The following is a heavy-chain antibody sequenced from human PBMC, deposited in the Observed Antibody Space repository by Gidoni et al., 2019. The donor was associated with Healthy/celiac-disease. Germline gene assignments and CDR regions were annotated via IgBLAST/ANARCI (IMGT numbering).Heavy chain of an antibody. D-gene: IGHD3-10*01. CDR2: IWYDGSNK. J-gene: IGHJ6*02. Sequence: QVQLVESGGGVVQPGRSLRLSCAASGFTFSSYGMHWVRQAPGKGLEWVAVIWYDGSNKYYADSVKGRFTISRDNSKNTLYLQMNSLRAEDTAVYYCAREGSGSYLDGMDVWGQGTTVTVSS. CDR1: GFTFSSYG. V-gene: IGHV3-33*01. CDR3: AREGSGSYLDGMDV.